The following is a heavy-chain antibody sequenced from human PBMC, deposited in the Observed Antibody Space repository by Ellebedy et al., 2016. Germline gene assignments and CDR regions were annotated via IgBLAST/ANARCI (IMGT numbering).Heavy chain of an antibody. CDR1: GFIFSDFA. CDR3: ARTFSNGEYYYYYYMDV. J-gene: IGHJ6*03. V-gene: IGHV3-64*01. D-gene: IGHD6-19*01. Sequence: GGSLRLSCAASGFIFSDFAMHWVRQAPGKGLEYVSTISSNGGSTYYANSVKGRFTISRDTSKNTVYLQLGSLRTEDTALYYCARTFSNGEYYYYYYMDVWGKGTTVTVSS. CDR2: ISSNGGST.